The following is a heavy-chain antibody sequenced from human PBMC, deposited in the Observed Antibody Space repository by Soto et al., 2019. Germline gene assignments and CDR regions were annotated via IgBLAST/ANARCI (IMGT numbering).Heavy chain of an antibody. CDR1: GGSISSYY. CDR2: IYYSGST. Sequence: SETLSLTCTVSGGSISSYYWSWIRQPPGKGLEWIGYIYYSGSTNYNPSLKSRVTISVDTSKNQFSLKLSSVTAADTAVYYCARASSITIFGVVNNYMDVWGKGTTVPVSS. CDR3: ARASSITIFGVVNNYMDV. D-gene: IGHD3-3*01. J-gene: IGHJ6*03. V-gene: IGHV4-59*08.